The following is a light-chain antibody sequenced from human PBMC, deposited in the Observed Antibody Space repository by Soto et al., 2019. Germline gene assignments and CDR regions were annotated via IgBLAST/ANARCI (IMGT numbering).Light chain of an antibody. J-gene: IGKJ4*01. Sequence: EVVLRQSPATLSLSPGERATLSCRASQSVSRHLAWYQQKPGQAPRLLILDASDRATGIPARFSGSGSGTNFTLTISSLEPEDFAVYYCQQRSNWPPVTFGGGTKVDI. V-gene: IGKV3-11*01. CDR2: DAS. CDR1: QSVSRH. CDR3: QQRSNWPPVT.